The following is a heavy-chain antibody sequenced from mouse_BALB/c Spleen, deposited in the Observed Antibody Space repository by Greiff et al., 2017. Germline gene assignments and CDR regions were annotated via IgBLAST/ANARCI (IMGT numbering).Heavy chain of an antibody. V-gene: IGHV1S135*01. CDR3: YSGGSTMITANYYAMDY. J-gene: IGHJ4*01. D-gene: IGHD2-4*01. CDR2: IDPYNGGT. Sequence: VHVKQSGPELGKPGASVKISCKASGYSFTGYNMYWVKQSHRKSLEWIGYIDPYNGGTSYNQNFKGKATLTVDKSSRPAYMHLNGLTSEDSAIYDCYSGGSTMITANYYAMDYWGQGTSVTVSS. CDR1: GYSFTGYN.